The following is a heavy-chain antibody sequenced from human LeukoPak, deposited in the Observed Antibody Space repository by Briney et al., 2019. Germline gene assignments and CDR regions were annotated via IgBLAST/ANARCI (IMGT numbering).Heavy chain of an antibody. Sequence: GGSLRLTCAASGFTFSSYSMNWVRQAPGKGLEWVSSISSSSSYIYYADSVKGRFTISRDNAKNSLYLQMNSLRAEDTAVYYCARDPFPAAKYYYMDVWGKGTTVTVSS. V-gene: IGHV3-21*01. CDR1: GFTFSSYS. J-gene: IGHJ6*03. CDR3: ARDPFPAAKYYYMDV. D-gene: IGHD6-25*01. CDR2: ISSSSSYI.